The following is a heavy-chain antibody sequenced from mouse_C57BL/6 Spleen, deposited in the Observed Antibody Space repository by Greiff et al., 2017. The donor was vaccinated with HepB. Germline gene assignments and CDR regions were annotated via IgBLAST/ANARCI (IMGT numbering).Heavy chain of an antibody. J-gene: IGHJ2*01. CDR2: IYPGSGNT. V-gene: IGHV1-76*01. CDR1: GYTFTDYY. CDR3: ARNLYSYYFDY. Sequence: VQLVESGAELVRPGASVKLSCKASGYTFTDYYINWVKQRPGQGLEWIARIYPGSGNTYYNEKFKGKATLTAEKSSSTAYMQISSLTSEDSSVYFCARNLYSYYFDYWGQGTTLTVSS. D-gene: IGHD2-1*01.